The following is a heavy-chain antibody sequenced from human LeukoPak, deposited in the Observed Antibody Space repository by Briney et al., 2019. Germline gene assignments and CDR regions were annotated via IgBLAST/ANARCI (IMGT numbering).Heavy chain of an antibody. CDR2: INPNSGGT. J-gene: IGHJ4*02. V-gene: IGHV1-2*02. CDR3: ARVLPPLDPAAWGASFDY. D-gene: IGHD2-2*01. CDR1: GYTFTGYY. Sequence: ASVKVSCKASGYTFTGYYMHWVRQAPGQGLEWMGWINPNSGGTNYAQKFQGRVTTTRDASISTAYMELSRLRSDDTAVYYCARVLPPLDPAAWGASFDYWGQGTLVTVSS.